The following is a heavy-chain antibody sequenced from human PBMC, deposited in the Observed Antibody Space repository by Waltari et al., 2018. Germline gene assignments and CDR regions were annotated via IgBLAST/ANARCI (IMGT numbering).Heavy chain of an antibody. CDR2: IYPGDSDT. J-gene: IGHJ3*02. D-gene: IGHD3-3*01. V-gene: IGHV5-51*01. Sequence: EVQLVQSGAEVKKPGESLKISCKGSGYSFTSYWIGWVRQMPGKGLEWMGIIYPGDSDTRYSPAFQGQVTISADKSISTAYLQWSSLKASDTAMYYCARHVSVNGEIFWDAFDIWGQGTMVTVSS. CDR3: ARHVSVNGEIFWDAFDI. CDR1: GYSFTSYW.